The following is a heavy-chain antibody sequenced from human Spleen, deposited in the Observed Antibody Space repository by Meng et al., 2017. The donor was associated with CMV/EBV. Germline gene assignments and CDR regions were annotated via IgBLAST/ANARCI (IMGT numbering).Heavy chain of an antibody. V-gene: IGHV3-64*02. J-gene: IGHJ3*02. CDR2: ISSNGGST. CDR1: GFTFSSYA. Sequence: GGSLRLSCAASGFTFSSYAMHWVRQAPGKGLEYVSAISSNGGSTYYADSVKGRFTISRDNAKNTLYLQMNSLRAEDTAVYYCARVGSSSWTGHDALDIWGQGTMVTVSS. D-gene: IGHD6-13*01. CDR3: ARVGSSSWTGHDALDI.